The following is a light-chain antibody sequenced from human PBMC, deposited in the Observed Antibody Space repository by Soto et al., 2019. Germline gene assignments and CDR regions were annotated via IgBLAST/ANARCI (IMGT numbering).Light chain of an antibody. CDR3: QQYNNWLMLS. J-gene: IGKJ4*01. V-gene: IGKV3-15*01. CDR2: GAS. CDR1: QSVSSN. Sequence: EIVMTQSPAILSVSPGERATLSYRASQSVSSNLAWYQQKPGQTPRLLIYGASTRATGIPARFSGSGSGTEFTLTIIILHSEDSAIYHCQQYNNWLMLSFGGGTKVEIK.